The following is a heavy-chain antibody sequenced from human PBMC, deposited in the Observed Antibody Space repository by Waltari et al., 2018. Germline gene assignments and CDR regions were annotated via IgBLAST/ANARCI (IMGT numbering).Heavy chain of an antibody. J-gene: IGHJ4*02. CDR3: AGEVLPKATIWRSYFDY. Sequence: QVQLQESGPGLVKPSETLSLTCTVSGDSISSYYWSWIRQPAGKGLEYFGRIYTGRHPTYNPYLGSRGTMSIDDTKNESSLKLSSVTAADTAVYYCAGEVLPKATIWRSYFDYWGQGSLVTVSS. CDR1: GDSISSYY. D-gene: IGHD5-12*01. CDR2: IYTGRHP. V-gene: IGHV4-4*07.